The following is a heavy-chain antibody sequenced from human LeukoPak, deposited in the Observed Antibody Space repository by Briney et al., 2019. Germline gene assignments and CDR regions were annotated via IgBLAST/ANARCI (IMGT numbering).Heavy chain of an antibody. Sequence: PGGSLRLSCAASGFTFSSYAMHWVRQAPGKGLEWVAVISYDGSNKYYADSVKGRFTISRDNSKNTLYLQMNSLRAEDTAVYYCASQVAADYWGQGTLVTVSS. D-gene: IGHD6-13*01. CDR2: ISYDGSNK. CDR1: GFTFSSYA. V-gene: IGHV3-30*14. CDR3: ASQVAADY. J-gene: IGHJ4*02.